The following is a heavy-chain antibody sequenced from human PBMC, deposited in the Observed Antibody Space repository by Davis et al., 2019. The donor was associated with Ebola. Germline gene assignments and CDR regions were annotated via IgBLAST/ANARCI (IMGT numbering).Heavy chain of an antibody. CDR3: AKDPYSSTSRSDY. D-gene: IGHD6-6*01. J-gene: IGHJ4*02. CDR1: GFIFSSYV. V-gene: IGHV3-23*01. CDR2: LGTSADT. Sequence: PGGSLRLSCEASGFIFSSYVMSWVRQAPGKGLEWVSTLGTSADTYYADSVKGRFTISRDNSKNTLYLQMNSLRVEDTAIYYCAKDPYSSTSRSDYWGQGTLVTVSS.